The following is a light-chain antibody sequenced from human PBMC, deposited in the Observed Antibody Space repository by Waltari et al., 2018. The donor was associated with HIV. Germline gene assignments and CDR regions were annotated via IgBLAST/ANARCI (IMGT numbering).Light chain of an antibody. CDR1: SSDVGGYNY. CDR3: YSYAGSYTSV. V-gene: IGLV2-11*01. Sequence: QSALTQPRSVSGSPGQPVTISCTGTSSDVGGYNYVSWYQQHTGKAPKRMIYDVNKRPSGVPDRFAGSKSGNTASLTISGLQTEDEADYYCYSYAGSYTSVFGTGTTVTVL. J-gene: IGLJ1*01. CDR2: DVN.